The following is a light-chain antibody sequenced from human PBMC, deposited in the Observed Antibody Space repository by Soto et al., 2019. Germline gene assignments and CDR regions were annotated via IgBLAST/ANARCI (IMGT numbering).Light chain of an antibody. CDR2: AAS. Sequence: DIQMTQSPSSLSASVGDRVTITCRASQSISSYLNWYQQKPGKAPKLLIYAASSLQSGVPSRFSGSGSGTDFTLTISSLQPEDFATYYCQPSYSTPLTFGQGTTVEIK. J-gene: IGKJ1*01. CDR3: QPSYSTPLT. V-gene: IGKV1-39*01. CDR1: QSISSY.